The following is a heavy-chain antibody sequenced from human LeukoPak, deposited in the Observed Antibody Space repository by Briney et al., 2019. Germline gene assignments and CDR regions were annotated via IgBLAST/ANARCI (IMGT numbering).Heavy chain of an antibody. Sequence: GGSLRLSCAPSGFTFSSYGMHWVRQAPGKGLEGVAVIWYDGSSKYYADSVKGRFTISRDNSKNTLYLQMNSLRAEDTAVYYCARQGAAGFDYWGQGTLVTVSS. J-gene: IGHJ4*02. D-gene: IGHD2-15*01. CDR1: GFTFSSYG. V-gene: IGHV3-33*01. CDR3: ARQGAAGFDY. CDR2: IWYDGSSK.